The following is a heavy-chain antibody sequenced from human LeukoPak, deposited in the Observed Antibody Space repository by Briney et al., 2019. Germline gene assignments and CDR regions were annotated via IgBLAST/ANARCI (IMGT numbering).Heavy chain of an antibody. V-gene: IGHV3-21*01. CDR2: ISSTSSYI. D-gene: IGHD2-2*01. CDR1: GVTFSSYS. Sequence: GGSLRLSCAASGVTFSSYSMNWVRQAPGKGLEWVSSISSTSSYIYYADSVKGRFTISRDNAKNSLFLQMNSLRAEDTAVYYCARPYCSSASCYGVDVWGKGTTVTVSS. CDR3: ARPYCSSASCYGVDV. J-gene: IGHJ6*04.